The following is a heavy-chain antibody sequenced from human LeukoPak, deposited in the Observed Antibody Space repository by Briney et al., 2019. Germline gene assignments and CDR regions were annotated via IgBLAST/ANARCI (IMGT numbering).Heavy chain of an antibody. V-gene: IGHV2-5*01. CDR1: GFSLSTSGVG. CDR3: AHIGSCSSVTCLPFGY. J-gene: IGHJ4*02. D-gene: IGHD2-2*01. CDR2: IYWNDDK. Sequence: SGPTLVKPTQTLTLTCTFSGFSLSTSGVGVAWIRQPPGKALEWLALIYWNDDKRYNPSLKSRLTITKDTSKDQVVLTMTIMDPVDTATYYCAHIGSCSSVTCLPFGYWGQGTLVTVSS.